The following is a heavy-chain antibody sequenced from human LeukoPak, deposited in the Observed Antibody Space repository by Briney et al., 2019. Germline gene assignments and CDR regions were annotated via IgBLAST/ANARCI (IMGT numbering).Heavy chain of an antibody. D-gene: IGHD3-10*01. CDR1: GGSISSSSYY. J-gene: IGHJ5*02. Sequence: KPSETLSLTCTVSGGSISSSSYYWGWIRQPPGKGLEWIGSIYYSGSTYYNPSLKSRVTISVDTSKNQFSLKLSSVTAADTAVYYCARHIRKVYGSGSYNWFDPWGQGTLVTVSS. CDR3: ARHIRKVYGSGSYNWFDP. V-gene: IGHV4-39*01. CDR2: IYYSGST.